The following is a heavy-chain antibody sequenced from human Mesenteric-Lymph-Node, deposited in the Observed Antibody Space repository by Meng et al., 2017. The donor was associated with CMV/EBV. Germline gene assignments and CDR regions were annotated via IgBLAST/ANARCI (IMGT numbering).Heavy chain of an antibody. D-gene: IGHD2-21*01. Sequence: GESLKISCAASGFTFSSYAMHWVRQAPGKGLEWVAVISYDGSNKYYADSVKGRFTISRDNSKNTLYLQMNSLRAEDTAVYYCAKEEGIVVVIAIVHFDYWGQGTLVTVSS. J-gene: IGHJ4*02. CDR3: AKEEGIVVVIAIVHFDY. CDR1: GFTFSSYA. V-gene: IGHV3-30-3*01. CDR2: ISYDGSNK.